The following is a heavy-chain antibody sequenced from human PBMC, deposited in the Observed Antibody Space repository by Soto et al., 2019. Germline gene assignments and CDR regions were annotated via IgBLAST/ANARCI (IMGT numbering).Heavy chain of an antibody. CDR1: GYSFTSYW. D-gene: IGHD3-16*01. V-gene: IGHV5-10-1*01. J-gene: IGHJ6*02. CDR3: ARRAHMSRRGETFSYYYYGMDV. CDR2: IDPIDSYT. Sequence: PGESLKISCKGSGYSFTSYWISWVLQIPWKGLEWMGRIDPIDSYTNYSPSFQGHVTISADKSISTAYLQWSSLKASDTAMYYCARRAHMSRRGETFSYYYYGMDVWGQGTTVTVSS.